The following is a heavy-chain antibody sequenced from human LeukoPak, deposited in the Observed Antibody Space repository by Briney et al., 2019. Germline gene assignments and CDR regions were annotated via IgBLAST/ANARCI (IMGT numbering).Heavy chain of an antibody. D-gene: IGHD4-23*01. CDR3: ASTDYGGNSGRP. Sequence: GGSLRLSCEASGFTFSDHYMGWIRQAPGKGLEWVSYISSSGNVIYYADSVKGRFTISRDNAKNSLDLQMNSLRAEDTAVYYCASTDYGGNSGRPWGQGTLVTVSS. CDR2: ISSSGNVI. J-gene: IGHJ5*02. V-gene: IGHV3-11*04. CDR1: GFTFSDHY.